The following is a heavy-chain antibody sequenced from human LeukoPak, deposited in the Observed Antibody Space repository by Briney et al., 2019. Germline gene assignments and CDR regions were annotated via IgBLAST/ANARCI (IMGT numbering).Heavy chain of an antibody. D-gene: IGHD3-10*01. CDR3: ARDNYYGSGSYAYYYGMDV. V-gene: IGHV3-74*01. CDR2: INSDGSST. CDR1: GFTFSNYW. J-gene: IGHJ6*02. Sequence: GGSLRLSCAASGFTFSNYWMHWVRQAPGKGLVWVSHINSDGSSTNYADSVKGRFTISRDNAKTSLYLQMNSLKPEDTALYYCARDNYYGSGSYAYYYGMDVWGQGTTVTVSS.